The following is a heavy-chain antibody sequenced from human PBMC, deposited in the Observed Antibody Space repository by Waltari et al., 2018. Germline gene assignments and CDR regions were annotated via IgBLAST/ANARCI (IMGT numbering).Heavy chain of an antibody. CDR2: VNHSGTT. V-gene: IGHV4-34*02. J-gene: IGHJ6*02. CDR1: GGSFSGYC. D-gene: IGHD1-1*01. CDR3: AQKNCSPGDGLDV. Sequence: QVQLQQWGAGLLKPSETLSLTCAVNGGSFSGYCWSWLRQPPGTGLEWMWEVNHSGTTSCNPSLKSRVTISVDTSKKQFSLKLISVTAADTAVYYCAQKNCSPGDGLDVWGQGTTVTVSS.